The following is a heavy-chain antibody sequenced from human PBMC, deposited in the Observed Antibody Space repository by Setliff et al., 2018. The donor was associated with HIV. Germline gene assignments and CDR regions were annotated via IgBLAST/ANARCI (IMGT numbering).Heavy chain of an antibody. CDR1: GFTVSSNY. D-gene: IGHD3-3*01. Sequence: GGSLRLSCAASGFTVSSNYMSWVRQAPGKGLEWVSVIYSGGSTYYADSVKGRFTISRDNSKNTLYLQMNSPRAEDTAVYYCARDRSFYDFWSGPPPNYYYYYMDVWGKGTTVTVSS. J-gene: IGHJ6*03. CDR3: ARDRSFYDFWSGPPPNYYYYYMDV. CDR2: IYSGGST. V-gene: IGHV3-66*02.